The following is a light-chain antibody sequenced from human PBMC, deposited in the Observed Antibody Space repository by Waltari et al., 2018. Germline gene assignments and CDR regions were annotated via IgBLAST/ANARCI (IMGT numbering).Light chain of an antibody. CDR1: QGISSY. J-gene: IGKJ4*01. CDR2: GAS. CDR3: QQYHNYPF. Sequence: AIRITQSPSSLSASTGDRVTITCRASQGISSYLAWYQQKPGKAPKLLIYGASTLQSGGPSRVSVSGSGTDFTLTISCLQSEDFATYYCQQYHNYPFFGGGTRVEIK. V-gene: IGKV1-8*01.